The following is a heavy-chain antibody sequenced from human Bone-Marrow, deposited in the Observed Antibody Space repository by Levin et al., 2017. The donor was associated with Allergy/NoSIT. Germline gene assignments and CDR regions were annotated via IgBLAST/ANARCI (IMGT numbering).Heavy chain of an antibody. Sequence: GGSLRLSCAASGFTVSRNYMSWVRQAPGKGLEWVSLIYSGGDTQYADSVKGRFTISRDNSKNTLYLQMNSLRVDDTAVYYCARDGPGTANGNQWGQGTLVTVSS. J-gene: IGHJ4*02. CDR2: IYSGGDT. CDR3: ARDGPGTANGNQ. CDR1: GFTVSRNY. V-gene: IGHV3-66*01. D-gene: IGHD2-8*01.